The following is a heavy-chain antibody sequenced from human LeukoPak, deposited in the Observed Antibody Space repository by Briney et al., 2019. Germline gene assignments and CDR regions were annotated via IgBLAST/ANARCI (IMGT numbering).Heavy chain of an antibody. V-gene: IGHV4-39*07. D-gene: IGHD1-26*01. CDR2: VYYSGTT. Sequence: PSETLSLTCSVSGDSISLSFYYWGWIRQPPGKALEWIGSVYYSGTTYYNPSLKSRVTISVDTSKNQFSLKLSSVTAADTAVYYCARPVGAGDAFDIWGQGTMVTVSS. CDR3: ARPVGAGDAFDI. J-gene: IGHJ3*02. CDR1: GDSISLSFYY.